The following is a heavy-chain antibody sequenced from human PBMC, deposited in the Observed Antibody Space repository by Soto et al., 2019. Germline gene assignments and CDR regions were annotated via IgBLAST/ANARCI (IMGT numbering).Heavy chain of an antibody. V-gene: IGHV1-46*01. CDR1: GYTFTNYY. D-gene: IGHD4-17*01. J-gene: IGHJ4*02. CDR2: INPSGGST. Sequence: QVQLVQSGAEVKKPGASVKVSCKASGYTFTNYYIHWVRQAPGQGLEWMGIINPSGGSTSYAQKFQGRVSMTRDTSTNTLYMEVSSLRSEDTAVYYCARGIGADYGDYGYSDYWGQGSLVTVSS. CDR3: ARGIGADYGDYGYSDY.